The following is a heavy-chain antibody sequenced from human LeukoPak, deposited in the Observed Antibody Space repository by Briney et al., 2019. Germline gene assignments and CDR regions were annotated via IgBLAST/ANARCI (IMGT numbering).Heavy chain of an antibody. CDR1: GFTFSSYG. CDR2: ISYYGRNK. D-gene: IGHD3-9*01. CDR3: ARDHYDILTGYYRKLDY. V-gene: IGHV3-30*04. Sequence: GGALGTPCAAPGFTFSSYGIHWVRQASSKGPEWGAVISYYGRNKYYADSVKGRFTISRDNSKNTLYLQMNSLRAEDTAVYYCARDHYDILTGYYRKLDYWGQGTLVTVSS. J-gene: IGHJ4*02.